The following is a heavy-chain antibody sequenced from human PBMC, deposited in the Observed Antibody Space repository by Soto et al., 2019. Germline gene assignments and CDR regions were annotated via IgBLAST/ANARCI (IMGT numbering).Heavy chain of an antibody. V-gene: IGHV4-59*12. CDR3: ARFSGSYYYAMDV. CDR2: VYYSGST. J-gene: IGHJ6*02. Sequence: SETLSLTCTVSGGSISGYYWDWIRQPPGKGLEWIGYVYYSGSTSYNPSLKRRVTISVDTSKNQFSLQLKSVTAADTALYYCARFSGSYYYAMDVWGQGSTVTVSS. D-gene: IGHD6-19*01. CDR1: GGSISGYY.